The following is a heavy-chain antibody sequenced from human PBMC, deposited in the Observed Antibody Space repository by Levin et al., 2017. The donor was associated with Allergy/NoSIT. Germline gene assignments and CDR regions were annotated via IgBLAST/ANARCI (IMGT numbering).Heavy chain of an antibody. Sequence: PSETLSLTCAVYGGSFSGYYWSWIRQPPGKGLEWIGEINHSGSTNYNPSLKSRVTISVDTSKNQFSLKLSSVTAADTAVYYCARGGLVVFGVVMSNWFDPWGQGTLVTVSS. CDR1: GGSFSGYY. J-gene: IGHJ5*02. D-gene: IGHD3-3*01. V-gene: IGHV4-34*01. CDR3: ARGGLVVFGVVMSNWFDP. CDR2: INHSGST.